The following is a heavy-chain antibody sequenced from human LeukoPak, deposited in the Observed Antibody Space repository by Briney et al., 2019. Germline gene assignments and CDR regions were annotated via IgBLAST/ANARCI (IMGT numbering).Heavy chain of an antibody. V-gene: IGHV4-59*01. CDR3: ARDRYGMDV. J-gene: IGHJ6*02. Sequence: SETLSLTCAVYGGSFSGYYWSWIRQPPGKGLEWIGYIYYSGSTNYNPSLKSRVTISVDTSKNQFSLKLSSVTAADTAVYYCARDRYGMDVWGQGTTVTVSS. CDR1: GGSFSGYY. CDR2: IYYSGST.